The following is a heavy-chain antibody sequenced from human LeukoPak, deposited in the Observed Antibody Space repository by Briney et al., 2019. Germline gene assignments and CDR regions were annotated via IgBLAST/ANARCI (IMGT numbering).Heavy chain of an antibody. CDR3: ARHGSAAILGPNWFDP. J-gene: IGHJ5*02. CDR2: IDPSDSYT. V-gene: IGHV5-10-1*01. D-gene: IGHD2-2*01. Sequence: PGESLRISCKGSGYSFTSYWISWVRQMPGRGLEWMGRIDPSDSYTNYSPSFQGHVTISADKSISTAYLQWSSLKASDTAMYYCARHGSAAILGPNWFDPWGEGTMVTVSS. CDR1: GYSFTSYW.